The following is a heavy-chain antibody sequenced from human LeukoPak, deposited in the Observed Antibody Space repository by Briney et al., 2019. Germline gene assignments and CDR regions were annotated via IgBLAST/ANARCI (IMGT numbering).Heavy chain of an antibody. CDR3: ARALLWFGEPSHIDY. CDR2: INAYNDNT. CDR1: GYTFTNYG. V-gene: IGHV1-18*01. Sequence: ASVTVSFTASGYTFTNYGISWVRQAPGQGLEWMGWINAYNDNTNYAHKLQGRVTMTTDTSTSTAYIDLRSLRSDDTAVYYCARALLWFGEPSHIDYWGQGTLVTASS. J-gene: IGHJ4*02. D-gene: IGHD3-10*01.